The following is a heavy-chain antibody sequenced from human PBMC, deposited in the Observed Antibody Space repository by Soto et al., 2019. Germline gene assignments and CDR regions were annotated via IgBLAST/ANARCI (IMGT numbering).Heavy chain of an antibody. CDR3: ATDSRFLEWLDY. Sequence: QMHLVESGGGVVQPGRSLTLSCVASGFTFTSYGIHWVRQAPGKGLEGVAVVWYDGSNKYYGDSVKGRFSISIANSKNIVYLQINSLSAEDTSVYYCATDSRFLEWLDYWGKGTLVSVSS. V-gene: IGHV3-33*01. D-gene: IGHD3-3*01. CDR1: GFTFTSYG. J-gene: IGHJ4*02. CDR2: VWYDGSNK.